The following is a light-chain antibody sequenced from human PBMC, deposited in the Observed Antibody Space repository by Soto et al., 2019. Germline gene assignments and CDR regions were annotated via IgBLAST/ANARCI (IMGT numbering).Light chain of an antibody. CDR2: AAS. CDR1: QSISSY. CDR3: QQSYSTPYS. V-gene: IGKV1-39*01. Sequence: DIQMTQSPSSLSASVGDRVTITCRASQSISSYLNWYQQKPGKAPKLLIYAASSLQSGVPSRFSGSASGTEFPLTISILQPEDFATYYCQQSYSTPYSLGQGTKLEIK. J-gene: IGKJ2*01.